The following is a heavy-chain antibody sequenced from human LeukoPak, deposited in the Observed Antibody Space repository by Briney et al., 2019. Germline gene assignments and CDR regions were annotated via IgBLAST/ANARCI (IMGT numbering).Heavy chain of an antibody. CDR2: IYYSGST. J-gene: IGHJ4*02. CDR3: ARHRVRGVIDY. CDR1: GGSISSSSYY. Sequence: PSETLSLTCTVSGGSISSSSYYWGWIRQPPGKGLEWIGSIYYSGSTYYNPSLKSRVTISVDTSKNQFSLKLSSVTAADTAVYYCARHRVRGVIDYWGQGTLVTVSS. D-gene: IGHD3-10*01. V-gene: IGHV4-39*01.